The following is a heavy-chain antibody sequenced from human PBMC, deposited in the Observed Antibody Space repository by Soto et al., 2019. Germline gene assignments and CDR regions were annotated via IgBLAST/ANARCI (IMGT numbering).Heavy chain of an antibody. CDR2: ISGSGGST. CDR1: GFTFSSYA. Sequence: GWSLRLSCAASGFTFSSYAMSWVRQAPGKGLEWVSAISGSGGSTYYADSVKGRFTISRDNSENTLYLQMNSLRAEDTAVYYCAYSSTPFDYWGQGTLVTVSS. J-gene: IGHJ4*02. D-gene: IGHD6-13*01. V-gene: IGHV3-23*01. CDR3: AYSSTPFDY.